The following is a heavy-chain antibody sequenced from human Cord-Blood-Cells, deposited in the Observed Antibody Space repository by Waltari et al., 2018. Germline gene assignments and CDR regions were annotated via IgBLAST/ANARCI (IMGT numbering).Heavy chain of an antibody. J-gene: IGHJ1*01. CDR3: AKVQIYSSSSEYCQH. CDR2: ISGSGGST. CDR1: GFTFSSYA. V-gene: IGHV3-23*01. Sequence: EVQLLESGGGLVQPGGSLRLSCAAPGFTFSSYAISWVRPAPGKGLGWVSAISGSGGSTYYADSVKGRFTISRDNSKNTLYLQMNSLRAEDTAVYYCAKVQIYSSSSEYCQHWGQGTLVTVSS. D-gene: IGHD6-6*01.